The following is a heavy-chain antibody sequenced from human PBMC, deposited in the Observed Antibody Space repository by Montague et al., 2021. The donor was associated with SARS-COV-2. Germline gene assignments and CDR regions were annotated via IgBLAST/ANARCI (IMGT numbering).Heavy chain of an antibody. V-gene: IGHV4-39*01. Sequence: SETLSLTCTVSGDSISSSNYYWSWIRQPPGKGLEWIGSIYYSGSTNYNPSLKSRVTISVDTSKNQFSLKLSSVTAADTAVYYCARHGEIARIDGWWSFDLWGRGTLVTVSS. CDR3: ARHGEIARIDGWWSFDL. D-gene: IGHD5-24*01. J-gene: IGHJ2*01. CDR2: IYYSGST. CDR1: GDSISSSNYY.